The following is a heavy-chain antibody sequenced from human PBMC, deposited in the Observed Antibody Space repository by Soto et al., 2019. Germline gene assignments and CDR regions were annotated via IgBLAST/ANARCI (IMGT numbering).Heavy chain of an antibody. D-gene: IGHD3-10*01. J-gene: IGHJ4*02. CDR3: ARRPLVRGIIPYYFDY. CDR1: GGSVSNNSYY. Sequence: QLQLLESGPGLVKPSETLSLTCTVSGGSVSNNSYYWGWIRQPPGKRLEWIGSVYYSGSAYYNPSLKRRLTISVDSSMNHFYLKLSSVTAADTAIYYCARRPLVRGIIPYYFDYWGQGNLATVSS. CDR2: VYYSGSA. V-gene: IGHV4-39*02.